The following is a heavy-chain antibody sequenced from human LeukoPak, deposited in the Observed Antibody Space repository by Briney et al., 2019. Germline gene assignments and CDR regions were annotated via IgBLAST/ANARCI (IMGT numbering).Heavy chain of an antibody. D-gene: IGHD3-22*01. J-gene: IGHJ4*02. CDR1: GGTFSSYA. V-gene: IGHV1-69*04. Sequence: SVKVSCKASGGTFSSYAISWVRQAPGQGLEWMGRIIPILGIANYAQKFQGRVTITADKSTSTAYMELSSLRSEDTAVYYCARVPTYCYDSSGYDDYWGQGTLVTVSS. CDR2: IIPILGIA. CDR3: ARVPTYCYDSSGYDDY.